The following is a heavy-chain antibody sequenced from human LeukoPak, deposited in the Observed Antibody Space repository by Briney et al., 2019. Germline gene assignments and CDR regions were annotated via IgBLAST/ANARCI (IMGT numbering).Heavy chain of an antibody. CDR3: ARDRPSSGWLVYYFDY. Sequence: ASVKVSCKASGGTFSSYAISWVRQAPGQGLEWMGGIIPIFGTANYAQKFQGRVTITADESTSTAYMELSSLRSEDTAVYYCARDRPSSGWLVYYFDYWGQGTLVTVSS. D-gene: IGHD6-25*01. CDR2: IIPIFGTA. CDR1: GGTFSSYA. V-gene: IGHV1-69*13. J-gene: IGHJ4*02.